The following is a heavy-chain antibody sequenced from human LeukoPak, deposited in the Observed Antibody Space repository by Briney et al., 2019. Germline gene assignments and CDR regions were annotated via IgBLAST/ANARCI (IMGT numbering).Heavy chain of an antibody. D-gene: IGHD2-2*01. V-gene: IGHV4-38-2*02. Sequence: LETLSLTCTVSGYSISSGYYWGWIRQPPGKGLEWIGSIYHSGRTFYNPSLKSRVTISVDTSKNQFSLKLSSVTAADTAVYYSARAGPGIVVVPAAMPGPNYSYYYMDVWGKGTTVTISS. CDR2: IYHSGRT. CDR1: GYSISSGYY. CDR3: ARAGPGIVVVPAAMPGPNYSYYYMDV. J-gene: IGHJ6*03.